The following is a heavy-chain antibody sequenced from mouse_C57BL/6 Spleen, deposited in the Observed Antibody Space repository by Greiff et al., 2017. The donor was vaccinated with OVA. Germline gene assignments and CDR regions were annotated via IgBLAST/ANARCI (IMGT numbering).Heavy chain of an antibody. D-gene: IGHD2-4*01. CDR2: IDPETGGT. Sequence: VQLVESGAELVRPGASVTLSCKASGYTFTDYEMHWVKQTPVHGLEWIGAIDPETGGTAYNQKFKGKAILTADKSSSTAYMELRSLTSEDSAVYYCTRDYDYPMDYWGQGTSVTVSS. J-gene: IGHJ4*01. CDR3: TRDYDYPMDY. V-gene: IGHV1-15*01. CDR1: GYTFTDYE.